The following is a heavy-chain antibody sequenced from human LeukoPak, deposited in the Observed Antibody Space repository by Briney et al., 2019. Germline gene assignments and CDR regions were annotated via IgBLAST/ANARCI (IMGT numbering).Heavy chain of an antibody. CDR2: ISSSSSTI. CDR1: GFTFRSYG. D-gene: IGHD6-19*01. J-gene: IGHJ4*02. Sequence: GGSLRLSCAASGFTFRSYGFTWVRQAPGKGLEWVSYISSSSSTIYYADSVKGRFTISRDNAKNSLYLQMNSLRDEDTAVYYCARDLHPSGWSYRGDYYFDYWGQGTLVTVSS. CDR3: ARDLHPSGWSYRGDYYFDY. V-gene: IGHV3-48*02.